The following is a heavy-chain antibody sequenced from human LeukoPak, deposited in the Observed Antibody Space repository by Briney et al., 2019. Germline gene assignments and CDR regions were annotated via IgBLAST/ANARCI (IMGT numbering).Heavy chain of an antibody. V-gene: IGHV4-39*01. Sequence: SETLSLTCTVSGGSISGTPYYWDWIRQSPGKELEWIGNIFHTGGTSFHPSLKSRVTMSVDTSKNQFSLRLSSVTAADTAVYYCARHRGSSSNFDSWGQGTLVTVSS. CDR3: ARHRGSSSNFDS. CDR2: IFHTGGT. CDR1: GGSISGTPYY. D-gene: IGHD6-6*01. J-gene: IGHJ4*02.